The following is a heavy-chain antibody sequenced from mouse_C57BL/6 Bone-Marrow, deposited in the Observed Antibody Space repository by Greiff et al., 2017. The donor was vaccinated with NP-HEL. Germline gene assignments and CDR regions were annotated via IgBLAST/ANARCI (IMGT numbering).Heavy chain of an antibody. J-gene: IGHJ1*03. V-gene: IGHV6-6*01. D-gene: IGHD1-1*01. CDR2: IRNKANNPAT. CDR3: TRTYYGSSVPYWYFDV. CDR1: GFTLSDAW. Sequence: EVKLVESGGGLVQPGGSMKLSCAASGFTLSDAWMDWVRQSPEQGLEWVAEIRNKANNPATYYAESVKGRFTISRDDSKSSVYLQMNSLRAEDTGMYYGTRTYYGSSVPYWYFDVWGTGTTVTVSS.